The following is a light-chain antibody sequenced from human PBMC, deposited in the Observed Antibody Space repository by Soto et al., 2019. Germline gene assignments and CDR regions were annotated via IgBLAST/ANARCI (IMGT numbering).Light chain of an antibody. CDR1: QNVYNN. J-gene: IGKJ4*01. CDR3: QQCRNWPLT. Sequence: EIVMTQSPATLSVSPGEGATLSCKASQNVYNNLAWYQQRPGQPPRLLIYDASTRATGISARFSGSGYGTKFTLTIGSLQSEDFAVYFCQQCRNWPLTFCGGTKV. V-gene: IGKV3-15*01. CDR2: DAS.